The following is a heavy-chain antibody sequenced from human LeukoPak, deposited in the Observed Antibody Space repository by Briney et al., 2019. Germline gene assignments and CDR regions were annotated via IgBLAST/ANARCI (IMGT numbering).Heavy chain of an antibody. Sequence: GGSLRLSCAASGFTFSNAWMSRVRQAPGKGLEWVGRIKSKTDGGTTDHAAPVKGRFTISRDDSKNTLYLQMNSLKTEDTAVYYCTTDSANIAAGSPFDYWGQGTLVTVSS. CDR2: IKSKTDGGTT. D-gene: IGHD6-13*01. CDR1: GFTFSNAW. CDR3: TTDSANIAAGSPFDY. V-gene: IGHV3-15*01. J-gene: IGHJ4*02.